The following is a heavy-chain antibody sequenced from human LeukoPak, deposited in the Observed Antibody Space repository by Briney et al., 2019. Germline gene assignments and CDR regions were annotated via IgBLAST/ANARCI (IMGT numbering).Heavy chain of an antibody. V-gene: IGHV3-66*01. D-gene: IGHD3-10*01. Sequence: GGSLRLSCAASGFTVSGLCMSWVRQAPGKGLEWVAFLYTGDNTYYADSVKDRFTISRDNSKNTLYLQMNSLRAEDTAVYYCARDGGLGSPLGGHYYYGMDVWGQGTTVTVSS. CDR2: LYTGDNT. CDR3: ARDGGLGSPLGGHYYYGMDV. J-gene: IGHJ6*02. CDR1: GFTVSGLC.